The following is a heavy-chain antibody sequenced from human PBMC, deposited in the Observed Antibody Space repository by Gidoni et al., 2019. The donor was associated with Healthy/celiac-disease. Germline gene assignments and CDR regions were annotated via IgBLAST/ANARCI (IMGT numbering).Heavy chain of an antibody. Sequence: QLQLQESGPGLVKPSETLSLTCTVSGGSICSSSYYWGWFRQPPGKGLEWIGCIYYSGSTYYNPSLKSRVTITVDSSKNQFSLKLSSVTAADTAVYYCARHEVAVAAYSDYWGQGTLVTVSS. CDR1: GGSICSSSYY. J-gene: IGHJ4*02. V-gene: IGHV4-39*01. CDR2: IYYSGST. D-gene: IGHD6-19*01. CDR3: ARHEVAVAAYSDY.